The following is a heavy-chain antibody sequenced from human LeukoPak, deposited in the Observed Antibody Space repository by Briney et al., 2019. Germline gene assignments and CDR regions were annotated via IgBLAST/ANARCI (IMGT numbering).Heavy chain of an antibody. D-gene: IGHD6-19*01. V-gene: IGHV4-61*01. CDR2: IYYSGST. J-gene: IGHJ2*01. CDR3: ARDRGYSSGWYGWYFDL. CDR1: GGSVSSSSFY. Sequence: SETLSLTCAVSGGSVSSSSFYWGWIRQPPGKGLEWIGYIYYSGSTNYNPSLKSRVTISVDTSKNQFSLKLSSVTAADTAVYYCARDRGYSSGWYGWYFDLWGRGTLVTVSS.